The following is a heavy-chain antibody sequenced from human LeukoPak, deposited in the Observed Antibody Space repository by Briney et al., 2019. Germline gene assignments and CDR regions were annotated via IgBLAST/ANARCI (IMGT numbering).Heavy chain of an antibody. Sequence: SETLSLTCTVSGGSISSSSYYWGWIRQPPGKGLEWIGSIYYSGSTYYNPSLKSRVTISVDTSKNRFSLKLSSVTAADTAVYYCARGPYGSGSYYTARGFDYWGQGTLVTVSS. D-gene: IGHD3-10*01. CDR2: IYYSGST. V-gene: IGHV4-39*07. CDR3: ARGPYGSGSYYTARGFDY. J-gene: IGHJ4*02. CDR1: GGSISSSSYY.